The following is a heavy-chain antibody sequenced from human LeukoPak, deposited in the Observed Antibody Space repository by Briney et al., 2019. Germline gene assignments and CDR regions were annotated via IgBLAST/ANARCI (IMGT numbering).Heavy chain of an antibody. CDR2: LYTSVNT. D-gene: IGHD6-19*01. V-gene: IGHV4-4*07. CDR1: GCPISSYY. CDR3: ARLSGWYIVT. J-gene: IGHJ5*02. Sequence: SETLSLPCPVSGCPISSYYWSWIPQPAGKGLEGIGRLYTSVNTNYNPSLKSRVTMSVGTSKDQLSRKLSSVTAAVTAVYYCARLSGWYIVTWGQGTLVTVSS.